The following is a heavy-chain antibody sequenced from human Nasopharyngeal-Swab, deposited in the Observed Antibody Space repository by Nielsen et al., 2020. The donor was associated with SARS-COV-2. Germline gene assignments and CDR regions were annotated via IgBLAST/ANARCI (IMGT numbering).Heavy chain of an antibody. V-gene: IGHV4-34*01. J-gene: IGHJ4*01. CDR1: GGSFSGYY. CDR2: INHSGST. CDR3: ASGTGQEGSY. Sequence: TLSLTCAVYGGSFSGYYWSWIRQPPGKGLEWIGEINHSGSTNYNPSLKSRVTISVDTSKNQFSLKLSSVTAADTAVYYCASGTGQEGSYWGQGTLVTVSS.